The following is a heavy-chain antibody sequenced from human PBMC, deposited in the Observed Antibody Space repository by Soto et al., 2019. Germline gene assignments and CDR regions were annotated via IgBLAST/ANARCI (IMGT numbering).Heavy chain of an antibody. Sequence: ASVKVSCKASGYTFTSYAISWVRQAPGQGLEWMGWISAHNGDTHYSQKFQGRVTLTTDTSTNTGYMELRSLTSDDTAVYFCATEPIYYNDGSGYYPLGHWGQGTLVTVSS. V-gene: IGHV1-18*01. D-gene: IGHD3-22*01. CDR2: ISAHNGDT. CDR1: GYTFTSYA. CDR3: ATEPIYYNDGSGYYPLGH. J-gene: IGHJ4*02.